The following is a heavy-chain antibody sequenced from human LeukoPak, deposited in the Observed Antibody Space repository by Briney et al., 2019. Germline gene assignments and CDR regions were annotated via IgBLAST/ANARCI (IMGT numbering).Heavy chain of an antibody. J-gene: IGHJ4*02. D-gene: IGHD5-18*01. CDR2: IYTSGST. CDR1: GGSISNYY. Sequence: SETLSLTCIISGGSISNYYWSWIRQPAGKGLEWIGRIYTSGSTNYNPSLKSRVTMSVDTSKNQFSLKLTFASAADTAVYYCARGSGYSYGYPFDYWGQGTLVTVSS. V-gene: IGHV4-4*07. CDR3: ARGSGYSYGYPFDY.